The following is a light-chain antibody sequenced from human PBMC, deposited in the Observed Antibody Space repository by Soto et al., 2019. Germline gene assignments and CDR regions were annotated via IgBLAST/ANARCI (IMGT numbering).Light chain of an antibody. J-gene: IGKJ3*01. CDR1: QSISAN. Sequence: EIVMTQSPATLSVSPGERATLSCRASQSISANLAWYQQKSGQAPRLLIYDASTRATGVPARFSGSGSETEFTLTISSLQSEDFAVFYCQQYNTWPFTFGPGTKVDIK. CDR3: QQYNTWPFT. CDR2: DAS. V-gene: IGKV3-15*01.